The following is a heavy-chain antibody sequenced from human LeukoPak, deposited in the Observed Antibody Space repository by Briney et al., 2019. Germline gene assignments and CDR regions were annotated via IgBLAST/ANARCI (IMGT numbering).Heavy chain of an antibody. J-gene: IGHJ6*03. CDR1: GYTFTGYY. CDR3: ARAKSKWYYYMDV. CDR2: INAGNGNT. V-gene: IGHV1-3*03. Sequence: ASVKVSCKASGYTFTGYYMHWVRQAPGQRLEWMGWINAGNGNTKYSQEFQGRVTITRDTSASTAYMELSSLRSEDMAVYYCARAKSKWYYYMDVWGKGTTVTVSS. D-gene: IGHD1-26*01.